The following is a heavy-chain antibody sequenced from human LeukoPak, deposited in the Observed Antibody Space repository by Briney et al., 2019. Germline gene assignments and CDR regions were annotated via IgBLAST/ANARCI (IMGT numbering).Heavy chain of an antibody. CDR2: IYHIGST. V-gene: IGHV4-34*01. J-gene: IGHJ4*02. Sequence: KPSETLSLTCAVSGGSFSAYYWSWVRQPPGQGLEWIGEIYHIGSTNYKASPKSRVTISVETSKKQFSLKLSSVTAADTAVYYCANLVRDYWGQGTLVTVSS. CDR3: ANLVRDY. D-gene: IGHD4/OR15-4a*01. CDR1: GGSFSAYY.